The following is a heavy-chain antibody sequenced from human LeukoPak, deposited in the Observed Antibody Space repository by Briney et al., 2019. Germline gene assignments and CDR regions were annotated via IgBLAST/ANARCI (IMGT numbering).Heavy chain of an antibody. J-gene: IGHJ4*02. D-gene: IGHD2-8*02. V-gene: IGHV1-18*01. Sequence: ASVKVSCKASGYTFTSYGISWVRQAPGQGLEWMGWISAYNGNTNYAQKFQGRVTMTRDTSTSTVYMELSSLRSEDTAVYYCSRPGGYGRYYFDYWGQGTLVTVSS. CDR2: ISAYNGNT. CDR3: SRPGGYGRYYFDY. CDR1: GYTFTSYG.